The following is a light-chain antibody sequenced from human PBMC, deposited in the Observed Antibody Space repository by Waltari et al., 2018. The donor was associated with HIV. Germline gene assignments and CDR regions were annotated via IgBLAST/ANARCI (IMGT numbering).Light chain of an antibody. CDR2: GAS. V-gene: IGKV3-20*01. CDR1: QSLTSNY. CDR3: QQYGSSPFI. J-gene: IGKJ3*01. Sequence: EIVLTQSPGTLSVSPGERITLSCRASQSLTSNYLAWYQQRLGQSPRLLIYGASSRATGVPSRFSGGGSGTDFTLTINRLETEDFAFYYCQQYGSSPFIFGPGTKVDI.